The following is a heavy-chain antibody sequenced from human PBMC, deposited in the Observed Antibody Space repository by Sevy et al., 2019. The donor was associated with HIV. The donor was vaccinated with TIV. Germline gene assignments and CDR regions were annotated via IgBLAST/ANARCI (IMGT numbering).Heavy chain of an antibody. CDR1: GFNVSSNY. J-gene: IGHJ6*02. D-gene: IGHD3-22*01. CDR3: ARVRITYYYDSSGYYTSGYGMDV. V-gene: IGHV3-53*01. CDR2: IYRGDNT. Sequence: GGSLRLSCAASGFNVSSNYMNWVRQAPGKGLEWVSVIYRGDNTYYADSVKGRFTISRDTSKNRLYLQMNSLRAEDTAVYYCARVRITYYYDSSGYYTSGYGMDVWGQGTTVTVSS.